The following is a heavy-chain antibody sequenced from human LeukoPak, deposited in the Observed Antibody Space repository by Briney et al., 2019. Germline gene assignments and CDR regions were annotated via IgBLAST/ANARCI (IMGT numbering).Heavy chain of an antibody. CDR3: ARMTTVTTEGV. D-gene: IGHD4-17*01. J-gene: IGHJ3*01. V-gene: IGHV3-74*01. Sequence: GGSLRLSCAASGFTFSHFWIHWVRQAPGKGLVWVSRINSDGSDTIYADSVKGRFTSSRDNAKNILYLQMNNLRAEDTAVYYCARMTTVTTEGVWGQGTMVTVSS. CDR1: GFTFSHFW. CDR2: INSDGSDT.